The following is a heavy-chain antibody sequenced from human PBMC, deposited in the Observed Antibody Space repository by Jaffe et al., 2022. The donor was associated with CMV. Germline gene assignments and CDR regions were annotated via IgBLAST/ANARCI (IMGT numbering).Heavy chain of an antibody. CDR3: ARDLRGEVAGTSWYFDL. V-gene: IGHV3-48*03. Sequence: EVQLVESGGGLVQPGGSLRLSCAASGFTFSSYEMNWVRQAPGKGLEWVSYISSSGSTIYYADSVKGRFTISRDNAKNSLYLQMNSLRAEDTAVYYCARDLRGEVAGTSWYFDLWGRGTLVTVSS. D-gene: IGHD6-19*01. CDR1: GFTFSSYE. J-gene: IGHJ2*01. CDR2: ISSSGSTI.